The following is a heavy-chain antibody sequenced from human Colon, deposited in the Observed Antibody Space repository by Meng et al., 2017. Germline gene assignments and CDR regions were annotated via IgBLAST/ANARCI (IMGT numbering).Heavy chain of an antibody. D-gene: IGHD2-21*02. CDR1: GYDFATYW. V-gene: IGHV5-51*01. CDR2: IYPGDSEI. CDR3: ARHIRGTSIFFSLDY. Sequence: GESLKISCNTSGYDFATYWIGWVRQMPVEGLQWMGIIYPGDSEIKYSPSFEGQVTISADTSMSTAYLQWNSVQASDSATYYCARHIRGTSIFFSLDYWGQGTMVNVYS. J-gene: IGHJ4*02.